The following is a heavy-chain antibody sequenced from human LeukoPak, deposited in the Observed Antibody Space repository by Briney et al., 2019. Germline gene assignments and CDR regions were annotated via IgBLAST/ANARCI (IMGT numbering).Heavy chain of an antibody. CDR1: GGTFSSYA. D-gene: IGHD3-22*01. J-gene: IGHJ4*02. CDR3: ARDTYYYDSSGYSKVANYFDY. V-gene: IGHV1-69*05. Sequence: ASVKVSCKASGGTFSSYAISWVRQAPGQGLEWMGGIIPIFGTASYAQKFQGRVTITTDESTSTAYMELSSLRSEDTAVYYCARDTYYYDSSGYSKVANYFDYWGQGTLVTVSS. CDR2: IIPIFGTA.